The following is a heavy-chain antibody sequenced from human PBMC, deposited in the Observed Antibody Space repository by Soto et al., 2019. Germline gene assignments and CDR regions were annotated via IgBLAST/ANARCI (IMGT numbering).Heavy chain of an antibody. Sequence: PGGSLRLSCAASGFTFSNSAMSWVRQAPGKGLEWVSGISCSASNAYYADSVKGRFTISRDNSKNTLYLEVKSLRAEDTAVYYGAKVTTTWPTFDYWGQGTLVTVAS. CDR1: GFTFSNSA. D-gene: IGHD1-1*01. V-gene: IGHV3-23*01. CDR2: ISCSASNA. J-gene: IGHJ4*02. CDR3: AKVTTTWPTFDY.